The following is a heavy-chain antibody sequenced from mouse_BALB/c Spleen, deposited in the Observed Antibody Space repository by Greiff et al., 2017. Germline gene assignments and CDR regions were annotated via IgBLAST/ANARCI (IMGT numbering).Heavy chain of an antibody. V-gene: IGHV1-54*01. CDR3: ARRDYGYAMDY. CDR2: INPGSGGT. Sequence: QVQLKQSGAELVRPGASVKVSCKASGYAFTNYLIEWVKQRPGQGLEWIGVINPGSGGTNYNEKFKGKATLTADKSSSTAYMQLSSLTSDDSAVYFCARRDYGYAMDYWGQGTSVTVSS. CDR1: GYAFTNYL. J-gene: IGHJ4*01. D-gene: IGHD2-4*01.